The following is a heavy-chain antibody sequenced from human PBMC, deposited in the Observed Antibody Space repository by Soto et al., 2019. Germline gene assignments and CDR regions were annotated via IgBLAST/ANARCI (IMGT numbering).Heavy chain of an antibody. CDR1: GITFDTYG. V-gene: IGHV3-30*18. Sequence: GGSLRLSCTASGITFDTYGMHWVRQTPGKGLERVAVVSYDGSHKYYGDSVKGRFTISRDDAKNTVYLQMDSLGVEDTAVYYCAKEMFPRTVLDSSSAWGHHRGQGSRGIVAS. D-gene: IGHD6-6*01. CDR3: AKEMFPRTVLDSSSAWGHH. CDR2: VSYDGSHK. J-gene: IGHJ4*02.